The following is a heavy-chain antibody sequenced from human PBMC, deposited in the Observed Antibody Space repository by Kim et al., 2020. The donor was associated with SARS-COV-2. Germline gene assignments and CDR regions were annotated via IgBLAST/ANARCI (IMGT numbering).Heavy chain of an antibody. V-gene: IGHV1-24*01. CDR3: VTGSYDNTAGFDY. Sequence: IHEPKFQGRVTLTEDTSTDTVYMELSNLRSEDTAVYYCVTGSYDNTAGFDYWGQGTLVTVSS. J-gene: IGHJ4*02. D-gene: IGHD2-2*01.